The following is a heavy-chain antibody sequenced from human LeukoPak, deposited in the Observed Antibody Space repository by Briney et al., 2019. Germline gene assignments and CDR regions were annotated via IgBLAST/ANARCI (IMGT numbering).Heavy chain of an antibody. CDR3: ASLSNSLAYCGGGCFNPPAQGYAFDI. J-gene: IGHJ3*02. Sequence: GESLKISCKGSGYTFTSYYMHWVRQAPGQGLEWMGIINPSGGSTSYAQKFQGRVTMTRDMSTSTVYMELSSLRSEDTAVYYCASLSNSLAYCGGGCFNPPAQGYAFDIWGQGTMVTVSS. CDR2: INPSGGST. D-gene: IGHD2-21*02. CDR1: GYTFTSYY. V-gene: IGHV1-46*01.